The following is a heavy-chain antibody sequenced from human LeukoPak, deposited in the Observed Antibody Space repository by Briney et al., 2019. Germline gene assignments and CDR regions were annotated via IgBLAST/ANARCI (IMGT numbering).Heavy chain of an antibody. D-gene: IGHD2-21*02. J-gene: IGHJ3*02. V-gene: IGHV1-18*01. CDR1: GYTVTSYG. CDR3: ARVERALAYCGGDCYQDAFDI. Sequence: GASVKVSCKASGYTVTSYGISLVRQAPGQGLEWMGWISADNGNTNYAQKLQGRVTMTTDTSTSTAYMELRSLRSDDTAVYYCARVERALAYCGGDCYQDAFDIWGQGTMVTVSS. CDR2: ISADNGNT.